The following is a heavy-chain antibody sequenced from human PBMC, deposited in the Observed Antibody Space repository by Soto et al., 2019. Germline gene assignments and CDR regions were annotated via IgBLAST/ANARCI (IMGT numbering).Heavy chain of an antibody. V-gene: IGHV4-4*02. Sequence: QVQLQESGPGLVKPSGTLSLTCAVSGGSISSSYWWNWVRQTPRGGLAGIGKIYHGGTTNYNPSLKNRVTISVDKSKNQFSLKLTSVTAADTAVYYCVSSLNYDFWRDGGRHFYFDYWGRGILATVSS. D-gene: IGHD3-3*01. CDR2: IYHGGTT. CDR1: GGSISSSYW. CDR3: VSSLNYDFWRDGGRHFYFDY. J-gene: IGHJ4*02.